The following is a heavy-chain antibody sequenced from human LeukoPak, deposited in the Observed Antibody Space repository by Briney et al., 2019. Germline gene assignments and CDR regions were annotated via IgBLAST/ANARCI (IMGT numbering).Heavy chain of an antibody. CDR2: IYSGGST. D-gene: IGHD7-27*01. J-gene: IGHJ4*02. CDR1: GFTVSSNY. V-gene: IGHV3-53*01. CDR3: LGSFDY. Sequence: GGSLRLSCAAFGFTVSSNYMSWVRQAPGKGLEWVSVIYSGGSTYYADSVKGRFTISRDNSKNTLYLQMNSLRAEDTAVYYCLGSFDYWGQGTLVTVSS.